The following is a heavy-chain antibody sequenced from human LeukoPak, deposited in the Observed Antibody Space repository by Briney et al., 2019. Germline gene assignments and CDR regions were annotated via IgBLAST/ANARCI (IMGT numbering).Heavy chain of an antibody. J-gene: IGHJ4*02. CDR3: AKDHGVAVAGMYY. CDR1: GFTFSSFA. V-gene: IGHV3-23*01. Sequence: GGSLRLSCAASGFTFSSFAMSWVRQAPGKGLEWVSSMSGSGGSTYHADSVKGRFTISRDNSRNTLYLQMNSLRADDTAVYYCAKDHGVAVAGMYYWGQGTLVTVSS. D-gene: IGHD6-19*01. CDR2: MSGSGGST.